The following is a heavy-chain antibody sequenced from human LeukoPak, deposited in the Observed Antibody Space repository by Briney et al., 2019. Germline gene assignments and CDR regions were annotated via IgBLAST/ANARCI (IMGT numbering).Heavy chain of an antibody. D-gene: IGHD6-13*01. Sequence: GGSLRLSCAASGFTFRSYSMNWVRQAPGKGPEWVSSISSISSSRTFIYYADSVQGRFTISRDNTKNSLFLQMNSLTAEDTAVYYCARDGGITPTGTVTYYYYYMDVWGKGTTVTVSS. CDR2: ISSISSSRTFI. CDR3: ARDGGITPTGTVTYYYYYMDV. V-gene: IGHV3-21*01. J-gene: IGHJ6*03. CDR1: GFTFRSYS.